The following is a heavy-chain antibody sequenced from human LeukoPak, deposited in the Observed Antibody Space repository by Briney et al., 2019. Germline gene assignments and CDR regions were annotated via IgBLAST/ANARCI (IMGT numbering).Heavy chain of an antibody. CDR2: ISWNSGSI. D-gene: IGHD6-19*01. CDR1: GFTFDDYA. CDR3: AKGGRSSIAVAGTVDY. V-gene: IGHV3-9*01. J-gene: IGHJ4*02. Sequence: GGSLRLSCAASGFTFDDYAMHWVRQAPGKGLEWVSGISWNSGSIGYADSVKGRFTISRDNDKNSLYLQMNSLRAEDTALYYCAKGGRSSIAVAGTVDYWGQGTLVTVSS.